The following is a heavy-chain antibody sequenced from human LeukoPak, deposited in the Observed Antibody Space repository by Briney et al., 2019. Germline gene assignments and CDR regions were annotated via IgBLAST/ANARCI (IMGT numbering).Heavy chain of an antibody. J-gene: IGHJ4*02. V-gene: IGHV3-7*03. D-gene: IGHD4-17*01. CDR3: ARLRGDYEGRFDY. CDR2: IKQDGSEK. CDR1: GFTFNNAW. Sequence: GGSLRLSCAASGFTFNNAWMNWVRQAPGKGLEWVANIKQDGSEKYYVDSVKGRFTISRDNAKNSLYLQMNSLRAEDTAVYYCARLRGDYEGRFDYWGQGTLVTVSS.